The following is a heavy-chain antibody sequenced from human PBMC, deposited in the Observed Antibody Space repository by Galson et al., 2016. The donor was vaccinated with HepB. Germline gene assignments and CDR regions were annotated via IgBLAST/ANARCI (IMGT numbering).Heavy chain of an antibody. V-gene: IGHV3-7*03. CDR3: AKGPPNLAY. CDR2: IKEDGDEE. Sequence: SLRLSCAASGLSFSSHWLSWVRQAPGKGLEWVANIKEDGDEEFYVDSVKGRFTISRDNAKSSLFPQMNSLTTHDTAVYYCAKGPPNLAYWGQGALVTVSS. J-gene: IGHJ4*02. CDR1: GLSFSSHW.